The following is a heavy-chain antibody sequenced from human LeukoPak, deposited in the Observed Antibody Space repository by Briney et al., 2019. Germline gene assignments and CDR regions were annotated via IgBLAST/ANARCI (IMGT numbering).Heavy chain of an antibody. J-gene: IGHJ5*02. CDR3: ARSITMVRGGPGRGYNWFDP. D-gene: IGHD3-10*01. Sequence: PSETLSLTCTVSGGSISSYYWSWIRQPPGKGLEWIGYIYYSGSTNYNPSLKSRVTISVDTSKNQFSLKLSSVTAADTAVYYCARSITMVRGGPGRGYNWFDPWGQGTLVTVSS. CDR2: IYYSGST. CDR1: GGSISSYY. V-gene: IGHV4-59*08.